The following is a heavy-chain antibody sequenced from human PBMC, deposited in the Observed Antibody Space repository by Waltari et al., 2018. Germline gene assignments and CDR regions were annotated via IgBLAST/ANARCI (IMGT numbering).Heavy chain of an antibody. J-gene: IGHJ4*02. CDR2: RSYDGSNK. D-gene: IGHD6-19*01. V-gene: IGHV3-30*18. Sequence: QVQLVESGGGVVQPGRSLRLSCAASEFTFSSFGMHWVRQAPGKGLGGGELRSYDGSNKYYAESVKGRFTISRDNSKNTLYLQMNSLRAEDTAVYYCAKGTYNTGWDPPTHHIDYWGQGALVIVSS. CDR1: EFTFSSFG. CDR3: AKGTYNTGWDPPTHHIDY.